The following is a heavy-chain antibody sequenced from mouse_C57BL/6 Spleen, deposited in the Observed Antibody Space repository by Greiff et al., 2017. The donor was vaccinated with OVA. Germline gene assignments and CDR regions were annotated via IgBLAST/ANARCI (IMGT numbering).Heavy chain of an antibody. CDR2: ISYSGST. CDR1: GYSITSGYD. CDR3: ARGPIYYYGSSYDWYFDV. J-gene: IGHJ1*03. Sequence: EVQLVESGPGMVKPSQSLSLTCTVTGYSITSGYDWHWIRHFPGNKLEWMGYISYSGSTNYNPSLKSRISITHDTSKNHFFLKLNSVTTEDTATYYCARGPIYYYGSSYDWYFDVWGTGTTVTVSS. D-gene: IGHD1-1*01. V-gene: IGHV3-1*01.